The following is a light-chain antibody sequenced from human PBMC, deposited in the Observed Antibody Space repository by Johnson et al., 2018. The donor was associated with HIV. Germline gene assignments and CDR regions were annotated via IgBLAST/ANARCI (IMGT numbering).Light chain of an antibody. J-gene: IGLJ1*01. CDR1: SSNIGNNY. CDR2: DNN. CDR3: GTWDSSLSAGV. V-gene: IGLV1-51*01. Sequence: QSVLTQPPSVSAAPGQKVTISCSGSSSNIGNNYVSWYQQLPGTAPKLLIYDNNKRPSGIPDRFSGSKSGTSATLRTTGLQPGDEADYYCGTWDSSLSAGVFGTGTKVTVL.